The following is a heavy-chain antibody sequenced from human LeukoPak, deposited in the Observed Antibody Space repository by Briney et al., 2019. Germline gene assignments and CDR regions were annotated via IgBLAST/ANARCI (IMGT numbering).Heavy chain of an antibody. Sequence: VKVSCKASGGTFSSAAISWVRQAPGQGLEWMGGIIPIFGTADYAQKFQGRVTITADESTSTAYMELSSLRSEDTAVYYCARLTPNSIYADYGYWGQGTLVTVSA. D-gene: IGHD4-17*01. CDR1: GGTFSSAA. CDR3: ARLTPNSIYADYGY. V-gene: IGHV1-69*13. CDR2: IIPIFGTA. J-gene: IGHJ4*02.